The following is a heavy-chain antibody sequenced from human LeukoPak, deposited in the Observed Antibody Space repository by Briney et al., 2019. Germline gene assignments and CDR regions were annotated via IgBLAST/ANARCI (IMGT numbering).Heavy chain of an antibody. CDR2: IRYDGSNK. Sequence: GGSLRLSCAASGFTFSSYGMHWVRQAPGKGLEWVAFIRYDGSNKYYADSVKGRFTISRDNSKNTLYLQMNSLRAEDTAVYYCAKPRGIAAAPDSFDYWGQGTLVTVSS. CDR3: AKPRGIAAAPDSFDY. J-gene: IGHJ4*02. D-gene: IGHD6-13*01. CDR1: GFTFSSYG. V-gene: IGHV3-30*02.